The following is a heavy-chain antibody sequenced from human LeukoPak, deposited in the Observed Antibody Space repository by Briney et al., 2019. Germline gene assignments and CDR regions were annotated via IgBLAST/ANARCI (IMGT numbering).Heavy chain of an antibody. CDR3: ARALRDSSWYYEY. V-gene: IGHV3-21*04. D-gene: IGHD6-13*01. J-gene: IGHJ4*02. CDR1: GFTFSSYS. CDR2: ISSSSSYI. Sequence: GGSLRLSCAASGFTFSSYSMNWVRQAPGKGLEWVSSISSSSSYIYYADSVKGRFTISRDNAKSSLYLQMNSLRAEDTALYYCARALRDSSWYYEYWGQGTLVTVSS.